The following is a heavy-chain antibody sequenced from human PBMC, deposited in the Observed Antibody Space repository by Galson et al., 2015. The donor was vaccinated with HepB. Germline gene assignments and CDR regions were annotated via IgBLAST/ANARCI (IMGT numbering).Heavy chain of an antibody. D-gene: IGHD4-23*01. CDR2: ISSNGGST. J-gene: IGHJ1*01. CDR3: VKDQGWDYGGNSVGYFQH. Sequence: SLRLSCAASGFTFSSYAMHWVRQAPGKGLEYVSAISSNGGSTYYADSVKGRFTISRDNSKNTLYLQMSSLRAEDTAVYYCVKDQGWDYGGNSVGYFQHWGQGTLVTVSS. V-gene: IGHV3-64D*06. CDR1: GFTFSSYA.